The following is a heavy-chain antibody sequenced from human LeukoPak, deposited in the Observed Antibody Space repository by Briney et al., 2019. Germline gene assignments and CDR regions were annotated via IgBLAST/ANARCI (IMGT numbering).Heavy chain of an antibody. CDR1: GFTFSSYE. CDR2: ISSSGSTI. Sequence: GGSLRLSCAASGFTFSSYEMNWVRQAPGKGLEWVSYISSSGSTIYYADSVKGRFTISRDNAKNSLYLQMNSLRAEDTAVYYCASVHAMAYYYGMDVWGQGTTVTVSS. D-gene: IGHD5-24*01. V-gene: IGHV3-48*03. J-gene: IGHJ6*02. CDR3: ASVHAMAYYYGMDV.